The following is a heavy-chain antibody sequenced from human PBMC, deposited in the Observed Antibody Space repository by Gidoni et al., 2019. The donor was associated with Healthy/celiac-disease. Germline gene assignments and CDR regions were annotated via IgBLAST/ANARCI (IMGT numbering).Heavy chain of an antibody. D-gene: IGHD2-2*02. J-gene: IGHJ4*02. V-gene: IGHV3-15*01. CDR1: GFTFSNAW. CDR2: IKSKTDGGTT. Sequence: EVQLVESGGGLVKPGGSLRLSCAASGFTFSNAWLRWVRQAPGKGLEWVGRIKSKTDGGTTDYAAPVKGRFTISRDDSKNTLYLQMNSLKTEDTAVYYCTTDIGCSSTSCYTPGDWGQGTLVTVSS. CDR3: TTDIGCSSTSCYTPGD.